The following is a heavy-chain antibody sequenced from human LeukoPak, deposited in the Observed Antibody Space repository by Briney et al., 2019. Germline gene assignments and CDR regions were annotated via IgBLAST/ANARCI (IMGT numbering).Heavy chain of an antibody. J-gene: IGHJ4*02. V-gene: IGHV3-21*01. CDR2: ISSSSSYI. Sequence: GGSLRLSCAASGFTFSSYSMNWVRQAPGKGLEWVSSISSSSSYIYYADSVKGRFTISRDNAKNTLYLQMNSLRAEDTAVYYCASPRYSYGVPTDDWGQGTLVTVSS. D-gene: IGHD5-24*01. CDR1: GFTFSSYS. CDR3: ASPRYSYGVPTDD.